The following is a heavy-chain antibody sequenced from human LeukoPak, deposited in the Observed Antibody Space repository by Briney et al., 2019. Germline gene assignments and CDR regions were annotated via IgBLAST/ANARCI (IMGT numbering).Heavy chain of an antibody. CDR2: MNPNSGNT. V-gene: IGHV1-8*03. D-gene: IGHD3-10*01. CDR1: GYTFSSYD. J-gene: IGHJ4*02. CDR3: ARGFSAYGSGNLDY. Sequence: ASVKVSCKASGYTFSSYDINWVRQATGQGLEWMGWMNPNSGNTGYAQKFQGKVTITRNTSISTAYVELSSLRSEDTAVYYCARGFSAYGSGNLDYWGQGTLVTVSS.